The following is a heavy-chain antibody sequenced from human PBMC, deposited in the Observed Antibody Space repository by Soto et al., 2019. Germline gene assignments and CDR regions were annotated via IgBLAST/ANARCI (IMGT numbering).Heavy chain of an antibody. Sequence: QVQLVESGGGVVQPGRCLRLSCAASGFTFSSYGMHWVRQAPGKGLEWVAVISYGGSNKYYADSVKGRFTISRDNSKNTLYLQMNNLRAEDTAVYYCAKDNCISTSCYRLYNWFDPWGQGTLVTVSS. CDR1: GFTFSSYG. V-gene: IGHV3-30*18. D-gene: IGHD2-2*01. CDR3: AKDNCISTSCYRLYNWFDP. J-gene: IGHJ5*02. CDR2: ISYGGSNK.